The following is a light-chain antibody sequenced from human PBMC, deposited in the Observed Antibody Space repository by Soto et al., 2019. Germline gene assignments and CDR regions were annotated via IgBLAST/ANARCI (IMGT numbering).Light chain of an antibody. CDR3: QQYSSYSYT. CDR1: QSISSY. CDR2: KAS. Sequence: DIQMTQSPSTLSASVGDRVTITCRASQSISSYLAWYQQKPGKAPKLLIYKASSLESGVPSRFSGSGSGTEFNLTIPSLQPEDFATYYCQQYSSYSYTFGQGTKLEIK. V-gene: IGKV1-5*03. J-gene: IGKJ2*01.